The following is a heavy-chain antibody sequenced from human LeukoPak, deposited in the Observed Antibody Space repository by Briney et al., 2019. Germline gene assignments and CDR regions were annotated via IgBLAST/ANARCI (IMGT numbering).Heavy chain of an antibody. CDR1: GGSISSYY. Sequence: SETLSLTCTVSGGSISSYYWSWIRQPPGKGLEWIGYIYYSGSTNYNPSLKSRVTISVDTSKNLFSLKLSSVTAADTAVYYCARGGYCSSTSCYRAAFDIWGQGTMVTDSS. J-gene: IGHJ3*02. CDR2: IYYSGST. V-gene: IGHV4-59*01. CDR3: ARGGYCSSTSCYRAAFDI. D-gene: IGHD2-2*02.